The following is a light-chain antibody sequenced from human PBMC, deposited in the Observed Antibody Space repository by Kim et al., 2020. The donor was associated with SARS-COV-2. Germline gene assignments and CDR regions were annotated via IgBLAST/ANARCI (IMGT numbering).Light chain of an antibody. CDR3: QQYAYSPIT. CDR1: QSLNINN. CDR2: GVS. Sequence: EVVLTQSPGTLSLSPGVGATLSCRASQSLNINNLAWYRHKPGQAPRLLIYGVSRRATGIPDRFSGSGSGTDFTLTISRLEPEDFAVYYCQQYAYSPITFGQGTRLEIK. V-gene: IGKV3-20*01. J-gene: IGKJ5*01.